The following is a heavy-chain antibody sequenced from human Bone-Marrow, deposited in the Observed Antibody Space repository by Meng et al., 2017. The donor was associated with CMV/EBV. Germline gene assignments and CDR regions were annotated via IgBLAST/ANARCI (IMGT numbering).Heavy chain of an antibody. Sequence: SETLSLTCTVSGASISSYYWSWIRQPPGKGLEWIGYIYYSGSTNYNPSLKSRVTISVDTSKNQFSLKLSSVTAADTAVYYCARTNNRFEYSSSGAGMDVWGQGTTVTVSS. CDR3: ARTNNRFEYSSSGAGMDV. CDR2: IYYSGST. V-gene: IGHV4-59*01. D-gene: IGHD6-6*01. CDR1: GASISSYY. J-gene: IGHJ6*02.